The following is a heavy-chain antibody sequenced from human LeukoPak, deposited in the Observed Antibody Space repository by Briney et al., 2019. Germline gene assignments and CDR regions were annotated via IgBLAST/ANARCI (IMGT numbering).Heavy chain of an antibody. V-gene: IGHV3-30*18. CDR2: ISYDGSDK. Sequence: GGSLRLSCAASGFTFSAYGMHWVRQAPGKGLEWVAFISYDGSDKYYTDSVKGRFTISRDNSKNTLYLQMNSLRAEDTAVYYCAKGFRFFDPWGQGTLVTVSS. D-gene: IGHD3-10*01. J-gene: IGHJ5*02. CDR3: AKGFRFFDP. CDR1: GFTFSAYG.